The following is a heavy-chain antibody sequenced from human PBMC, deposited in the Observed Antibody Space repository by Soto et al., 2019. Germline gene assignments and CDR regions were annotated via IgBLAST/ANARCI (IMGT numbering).Heavy chain of an antibody. CDR3: ARHNRDGSYGDLKAPLDY. D-gene: IGHD4-17*01. J-gene: IGHJ4*02. V-gene: IGHV4-39*01. CDR2: IYYTGSI. CDR1: GGSTNSRSYY. Sequence: SETLSLTCSVSGGSTNSRSYYWAWIRQPPGKGLEWIASIYYTGSIYYNPSLKSRVTMSVDTSENQFSLGLMSVTAADTAVYYCARHNRDGSYGDLKAPLDYWGQGARVTGSS.